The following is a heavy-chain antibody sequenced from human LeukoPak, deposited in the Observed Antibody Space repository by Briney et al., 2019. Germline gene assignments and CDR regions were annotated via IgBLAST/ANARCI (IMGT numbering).Heavy chain of an antibody. CDR3: ARLLYGDYATLRYYYYYMDV. V-gene: IGHV4-34*01. CDR2: INHSGST. J-gene: IGHJ6*03. D-gene: IGHD4-17*01. Sequence: SETLSLTCAVYGGSFSGYYWSWIRQPPGKGLEWIGEINHSGSTNYNPSLKSRVTISVDTSKNQFSLKLSSVTAADTAVYYCARLLYGDYATLRYYYYYMDVWGKGTTVTISS. CDR1: GGSFSGYY.